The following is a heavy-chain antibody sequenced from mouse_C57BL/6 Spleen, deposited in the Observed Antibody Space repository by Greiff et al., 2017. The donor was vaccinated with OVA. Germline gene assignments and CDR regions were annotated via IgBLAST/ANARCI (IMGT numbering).Heavy chain of an antibody. J-gene: IGHJ3*01. V-gene: IGHV5-16*01. Sequence: EVMLVESEGGLVQPGSSMKLSCTASGFTFSDYYMAWVRQVPEKGLEWVANIHYDGSSTYYLDSLKSRFIISRDNAKNILYLQMSSLKSEDTATYYCAREDYDGFAYWGQGTLVTVSA. CDR1: GFTFSDYY. CDR3: AREDYDGFAY. D-gene: IGHD2-4*01. CDR2: IHYDGSST.